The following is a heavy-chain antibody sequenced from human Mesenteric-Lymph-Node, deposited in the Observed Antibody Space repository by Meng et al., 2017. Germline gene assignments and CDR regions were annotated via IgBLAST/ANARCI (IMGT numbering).Heavy chain of an antibody. J-gene: IGHJ3*02. D-gene: IGHD6-13*01. CDR2: IKQDGSEK. CDR3: AREPQQQLRAFDI. V-gene: IGHV3-7*01. CDR1: GFTFSSYW. Sequence: GESLKISCAASGFTFSSYWMSWVRQAPGKGLEWVANIKQDGSEKYYVDSVKGRFTISRDNAKNSLYLQMNSLRAEDTAVYYCAREPQQQLRAFDIWGQGTMVTVSS.